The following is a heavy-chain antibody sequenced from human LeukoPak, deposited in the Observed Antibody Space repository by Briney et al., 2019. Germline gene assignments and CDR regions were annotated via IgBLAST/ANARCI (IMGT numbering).Heavy chain of an antibody. Sequence: PSETLSLTCPVSSGSISSGVYYWSWIRQHPGKGLEWIGYIYYSGSTYYNPSLKSRVTISVDTSKNQFSLKLSSVTAADTAVYYCARGADSSGYYSIFYFDYWGQGTLVTVSS. D-gene: IGHD3-22*01. CDR3: ARGADSSGYYSIFYFDY. CDR2: IYYSGST. V-gene: IGHV4-31*03. CDR1: SGSISSGVYY. J-gene: IGHJ4*02.